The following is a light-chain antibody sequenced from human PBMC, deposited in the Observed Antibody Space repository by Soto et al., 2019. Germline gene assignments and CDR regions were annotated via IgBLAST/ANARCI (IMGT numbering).Light chain of an antibody. CDR3: QQRSNWEIT. J-gene: IGKJ5*01. Sequence: EIVLTQSPGTLSLSPGERATLSCRASQSVSSSYLAWYQQKPGQAPRLLIYGASSRATGIPDGFSGSGSGTDFTLTISRLEPEDFAVYYCQQRSNWEITFGQGTRLEIK. CDR2: GAS. V-gene: IGKV3D-20*02. CDR1: QSVSSSY.